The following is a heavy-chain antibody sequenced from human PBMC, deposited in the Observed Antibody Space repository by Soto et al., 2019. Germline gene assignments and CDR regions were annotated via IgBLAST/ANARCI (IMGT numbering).Heavy chain of an antibody. V-gene: IGHV1-69*02. D-gene: IGHD5-12*01. CDR3: ARGYSGYGFFDY. CDR2: IIPILGIA. Sequence: QVQLVQSGAEVKKPGSSVKVSCKASGGTFSSYTISWVRQAPGQGLEWMGRIIPILGIANYAQKFQGRVTITADKSTSTAYMELSSLSSEDTAVYYCARGYSGYGFFDYWGQGTLVTVSS. CDR1: GGTFSSYT. J-gene: IGHJ4*02.